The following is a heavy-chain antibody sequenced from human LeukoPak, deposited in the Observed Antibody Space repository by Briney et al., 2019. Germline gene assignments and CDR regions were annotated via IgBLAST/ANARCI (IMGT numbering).Heavy chain of an antibody. V-gene: IGHV3-74*01. CDR3: AREGVNYYGSGSYYVDAFDI. Sequence: GGSLRLSCAASGFTFSSYWMHWVRQAPGKGLVWVSRINSDGSSTSYADSVKGRFTISRDNAKNSLYLQMNSLRAEDTAVYYCAREGVNYYGSGSYYVDAFDIWGQGTMVTVSS. CDR2: INSDGSST. CDR1: GFTFSSYW. J-gene: IGHJ3*02. D-gene: IGHD3-10*01.